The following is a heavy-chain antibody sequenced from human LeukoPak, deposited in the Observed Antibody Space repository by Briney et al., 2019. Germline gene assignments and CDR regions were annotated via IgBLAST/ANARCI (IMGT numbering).Heavy chain of an antibody. J-gene: IGHJ5*02. CDR2: IYPGDSDT. V-gene: IGHV5-51*01. D-gene: IGHD3-16*01. CDR3: ARLSYDYATVNWFDP. Sequence: GESLKISCKGSGYSFTSYWIGWVRQMPGKGLEWMGIIYPGDSDTRYSPSFQGQVTISADKSISTAYPQWSSLKASDTAMYYCARLSYDYATVNWFDPRGQGTLVTVSS. CDR1: GYSFTSYW.